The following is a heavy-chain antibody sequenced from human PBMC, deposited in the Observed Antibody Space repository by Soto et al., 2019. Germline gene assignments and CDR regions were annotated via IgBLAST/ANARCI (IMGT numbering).Heavy chain of an antibody. CDR2: IYYSGST. CDR1: GGFISSSSYY. Sequence: SETLSLTCTVSGGFISSSSYYWGWIRQPPGKGLEWIGSIYYSGSTYYNPSLKSRVTISVDTSKNQFSLKLSSVTAADTAVYYCARHEHSGYSNRWYFLDAFDIWGQGTMVTVS. J-gene: IGHJ3*02. CDR3: ARHEHSGYSNRWYFLDAFDI. D-gene: IGHD6-13*01. V-gene: IGHV4-39*01.